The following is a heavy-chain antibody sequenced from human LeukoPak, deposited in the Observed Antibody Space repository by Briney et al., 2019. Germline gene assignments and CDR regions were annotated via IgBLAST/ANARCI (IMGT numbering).Heavy chain of an antibody. CDR1: GYTFTSYG. Sequence: GASVKVSCKASGYTFTSYGISWVRQAPGQGLEWMGWISAYNGNTNYAQKLQGRVTMTTDTSTSTAYMELRSLRSDDTAVYYCARRIAAYRVYYYYGMDVWGQGTTVTVSS. V-gene: IGHV1-18*01. D-gene: IGHD2-15*01. CDR2: ISAYNGNT. CDR3: ARRIAAYRVYYYYGMDV. J-gene: IGHJ6*02.